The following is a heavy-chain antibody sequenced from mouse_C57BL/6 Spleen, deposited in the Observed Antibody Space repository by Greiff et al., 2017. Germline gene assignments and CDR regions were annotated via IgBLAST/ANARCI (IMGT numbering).Heavy chain of an antibody. V-gene: IGHV1-26*01. CDR1: GYTFTDYY. CDR2: INPNNGGT. J-gene: IGHJ2*01. D-gene: IGHD3-2*02. CDR3: ARAQARGSFDY. Sequence: EVQLQQSGPELVKPGASVKISCKASGYTFTDYYMNWVKQSHGKSLEWIGDINPNNGGTSYNQKFKGKATLTVDKSSSTAYMELRSLTSEDSAFYYCARAQARGSFDYWGQGTTLTVSS.